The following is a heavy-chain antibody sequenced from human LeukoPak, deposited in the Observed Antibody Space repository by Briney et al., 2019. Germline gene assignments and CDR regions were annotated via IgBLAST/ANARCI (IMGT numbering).Heavy chain of an antibody. V-gene: IGHV3-48*03. CDR2: ISSSGSTI. D-gene: IGHD3-22*01. CDR1: GFTFSSHE. Sequence: GGSLRLSCAASGFTFSSHEMNWVRQAPGKGLEWVSYISSSGSTIYYADSVKGRFTISRDNAKNSLYLQMNSLRAEDTAVYYCARLYDSSGYYRDYYYGMDVWGQGTTVTVSS. CDR3: ARLYDSSGYYRDYYYGMDV. J-gene: IGHJ6*02.